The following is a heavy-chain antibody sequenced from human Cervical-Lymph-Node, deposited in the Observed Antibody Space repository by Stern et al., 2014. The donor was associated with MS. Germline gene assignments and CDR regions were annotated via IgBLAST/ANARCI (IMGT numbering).Heavy chain of an antibody. J-gene: IGHJ6*02. CDR2: INPNSGGT. CDR1: GYTFTGYY. CDR3: ARSNYCSGGSCYYYYGMDV. V-gene: IGHV1-2*06. D-gene: IGHD2-15*01. Sequence: QLVQSGAEVKKPSASVKVSCKASGYTFTGYYMHWVRQAPGQGLEWMGRINPNSGGTNYAQKFQGRVTMTRDTSISTAYMELSRLRSDDTAVYYCARSNYCSGGSCYYYYGMDVWGQGTTVTVSS.